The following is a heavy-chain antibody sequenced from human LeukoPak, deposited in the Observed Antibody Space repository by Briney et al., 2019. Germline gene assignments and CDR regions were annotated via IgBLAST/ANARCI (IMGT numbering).Heavy chain of an antibody. D-gene: IGHD7-27*01. V-gene: IGHV1-46*03. CDR1: GYTFTSYG. J-gene: IGHJ4*02. Sequence: ASVKVSCKASGYTFTSYGISWVRQAPGQGLEWMGTINPSGTSTNYAQKFQGRVTMTRDTSTSTVYIELSGLRSEDTAVYYCAAHLQNWGPFDYWGQGTLVTVSS. CDR2: INPSGTST. CDR3: AAHLQNWGPFDY.